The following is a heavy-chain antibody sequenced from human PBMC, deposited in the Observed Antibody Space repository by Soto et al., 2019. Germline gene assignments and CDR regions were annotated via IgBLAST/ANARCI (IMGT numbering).Heavy chain of an antibody. CDR1: STSIISSY. J-gene: IGHJ3*02. D-gene: IGHD2-21*02. CDR2: IYYSGST. Sequence: SGTLSLTCPVHSTSIISSYWGWIRQPPGKGLEWIGYIYYSGSTNYNPSLKSRVTISVDTSKNQFSLKLSSVTAADTAVYYCARVKVVTAIFYAFDIWGQGTMVT. V-gene: IGHV4-59*01. CDR3: ARVKVVTAIFYAFDI.